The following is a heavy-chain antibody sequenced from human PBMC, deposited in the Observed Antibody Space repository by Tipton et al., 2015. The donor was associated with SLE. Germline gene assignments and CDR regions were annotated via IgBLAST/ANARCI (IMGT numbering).Heavy chain of an antibody. CDR1: GGSIRSSNW. V-gene: IGHV4-4*02. CDR3: ARVGFYFDY. Sequence: TLSLTCAVSGGSIRSSNWWSWVRQPPGKGLEWIGEINHSGSTNYNPSLKSRVTISEDTSKKQFSLKLSSVTAADTAVYYCARVGFYFDYWGQGTLVTVSS. CDR2: INHSGST. J-gene: IGHJ4*02. D-gene: IGHD1-26*01.